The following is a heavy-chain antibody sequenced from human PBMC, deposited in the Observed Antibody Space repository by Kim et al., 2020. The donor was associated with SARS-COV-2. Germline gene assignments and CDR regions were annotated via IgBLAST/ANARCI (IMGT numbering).Heavy chain of an antibody. D-gene: IGHD3-3*01. CDR1: GGTFSSYA. Sequence: SVKVSCKASGGTFSSYAISWVRQAPGQGLEWMGRIIPILGIANYAQKFQGRVTITADKSTSTAYMELSSLRSEDTAVYYCARGRITIFGVVNDDAFDIWGQGTMVTVSS. CDR2: IIPILGIA. J-gene: IGHJ3*02. CDR3: ARGRITIFGVVNDDAFDI. V-gene: IGHV1-69*04.